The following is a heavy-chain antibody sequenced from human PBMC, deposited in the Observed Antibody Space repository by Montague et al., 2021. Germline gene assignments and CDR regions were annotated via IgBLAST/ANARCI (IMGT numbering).Heavy chain of an antibody. Sequence: SETLSLTCTVSGGSISSSSYYWGWIRQPPGKGLEWIGCIYYSGSTYYNPSLKSRVTISVDTSKNQFSLKLSSVTAADTAVYYCASSSRGRWVQSYFDYWGQGTLVTVSS. V-gene: IGHV4-39*01. CDR1: GGSISSSSYY. CDR3: ASSSRGRWVQSYFDY. D-gene: IGHD5-24*01. J-gene: IGHJ4*02. CDR2: IYYSGST.